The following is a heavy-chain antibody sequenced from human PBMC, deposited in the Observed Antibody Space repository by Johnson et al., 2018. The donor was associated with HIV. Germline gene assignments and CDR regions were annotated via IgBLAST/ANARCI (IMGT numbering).Heavy chain of an antibody. Sequence: VQLVESGGGVVQPGRSLRLSCAASGFTFSSYAMHWVRQAPGKGLEWVAVISYDGSNKYYADSVKGRFTISRDNSKNTLNLQMNSLRAEDTALYYCARDSGEMWALRIAFDIWGQGTMVTVSS. CDR2: ISYDGSNK. J-gene: IGHJ3*02. D-gene: IGHD1-26*01. CDR1: GFTFSSYA. V-gene: IGHV3-30*04. CDR3: ARDSGEMWALRIAFDI.